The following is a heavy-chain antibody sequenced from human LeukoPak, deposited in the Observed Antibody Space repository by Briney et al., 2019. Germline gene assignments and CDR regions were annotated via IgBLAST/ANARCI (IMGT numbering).Heavy chain of an antibody. CDR1: GYTFTSYG. Sequence: ASVKVSCKASGYTFTSYGISSVRQAPGQGLEWVGWISAYNGNTDYAQNLQDRVTMSTDASTNTAYMEVRSLGSDDTAVYYCARDGGYGRRYYHHYGMEVWGQGTTVTVSS. D-gene: IGHD5-18*01. V-gene: IGHV1-18*01. CDR3: ARDGGYGRRYYHHYGMEV. CDR2: ISAYNGNT. J-gene: IGHJ6*02.